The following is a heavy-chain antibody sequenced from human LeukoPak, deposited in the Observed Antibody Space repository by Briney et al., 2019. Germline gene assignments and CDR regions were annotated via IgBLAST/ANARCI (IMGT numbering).Heavy chain of an antibody. D-gene: IGHD6-19*01. CDR2: INQDGSDK. V-gene: IGHV3-7*01. Sequence: RSGGSLRLSCAASGFTFSSYWMSWVRQAPGRGLEWVANINQDGSDKNYVDSVKGRFTISRDNAKNSLYLQMNSLRAEDTAVYYCARDGKTSGWTFDSWGQGTLVIVSS. CDR3: ARDGKTSGWTFDS. J-gene: IGHJ4*02. CDR1: GFTFSSYW.